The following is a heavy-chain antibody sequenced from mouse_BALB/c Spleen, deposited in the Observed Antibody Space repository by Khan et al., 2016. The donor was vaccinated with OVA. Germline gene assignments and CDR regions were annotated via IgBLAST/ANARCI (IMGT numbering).Heavy chain of an antibody. Sequence: VQLKQSGPELVKPGASVKISCKASGYSFTGYFMNWVMQSHGKSLEWIGRINPHIGETLYNQKFKGRATLTLDESPRTAHMELRSLASEDSAVYYCARKNGSDFDYWCQGTTLTVSS. V-gene: IGHV1-20*02. CDR1: GYSFTGYF. D-gene: IGHD1-1*01. CDR2: INPHIGET. J-gene: IGHJ2*01. CDR3: ARKNGSDFDY.